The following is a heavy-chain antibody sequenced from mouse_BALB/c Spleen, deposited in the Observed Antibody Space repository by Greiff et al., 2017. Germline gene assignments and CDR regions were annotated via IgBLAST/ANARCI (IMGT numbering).Heavy chain of an antibody. V-gene: IGHV5-6-5*01. D-gene: IGHD2-4*01. CDR2: ISSGGST. CDR3: ARGYDYDAWFAY. Sequence: EVQVVESGGGLVKPGGSLKLSCAASGFTFSSYAMSWVRQTPEKRLEWVASISSGGSTYYPDSVKGRFTISRDNARNILYLQMSSLRSEDTAMYYCARGYDYDAWFAYWGQGTLVTVSA. CDR1: GFTFSSYA. J-gene: IGHJ3*01.